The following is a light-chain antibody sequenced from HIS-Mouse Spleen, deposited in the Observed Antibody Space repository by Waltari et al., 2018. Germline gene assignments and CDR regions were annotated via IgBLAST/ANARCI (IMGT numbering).Light chain of an antibody. J-gene: IGLJ2*01. Sequence: QSALTQPASVSGSPGQSITISCTGTSSDVGGYNYVSWYQQHPGKAPKLMIYDVSNRPSGVSNRLSGRKSGNTASLTISGLQAEDEADYYCSSYTSSTVVFGGGTKLTVL. V-gene: IGLV2-14*03. CDR2: DVS. CDR1: SSDVGGYNY. CDR3: SSYTSSTVV.